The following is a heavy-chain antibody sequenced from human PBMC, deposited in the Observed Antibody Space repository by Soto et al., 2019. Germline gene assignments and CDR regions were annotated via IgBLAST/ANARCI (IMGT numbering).Heavy chain of an antibody. V-gene: IGHV1-3*01. D-gene: IGHD2-15*01. CDR1: GYTFTTYA. CDR3: ARGGCSGGSCALGY. Sequence: VQLVQSGAEVKKPGASVKVSCKASGYTFTTYAMHWVRQAPGQRLEWMGWINAGNGNTKYSQKFQGRVTITRDTSASTGYLELSSLRSEDTAVYYCARGGCSGGSCALGYWGQGTLVTVSS. J-gene: IGHJ4*02. CDR2: INAGNGNT.